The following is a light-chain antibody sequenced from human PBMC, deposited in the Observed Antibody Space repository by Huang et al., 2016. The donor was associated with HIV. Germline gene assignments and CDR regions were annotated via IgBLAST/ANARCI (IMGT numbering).Light chain of an antibody. CDR3: QQRSNWPPLT. CDR2: DAS. Sequence: EIVFTQSPAPLSLSPGERATLSCRASQSVSSYLAWYQQQPGQAPRLLIYDASNRATGSPARFSGSGSGTDFTLTISSLEPEDYAVYYCQQRSNWPPLTFGGGTKVEIK. CDR1: QSVSSY. V-gene: IGKV3-11*01. J-gene: IGKJ4*01.